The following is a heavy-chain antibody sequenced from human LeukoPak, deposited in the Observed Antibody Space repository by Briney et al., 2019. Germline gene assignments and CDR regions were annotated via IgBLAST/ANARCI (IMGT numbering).Heavy chain of an antibody. CDR1: GFTFSSYG. D-gene: IGHD5-18*01. V-gene: IGHV3-30*18. J-gene: IGHJ4*02. CDR2: ISYDGSNK. CDR3: AKDRKSGYSYASLYDY. Sequence: PGGSLRLSCAASGFTFSSYGMHWVRQAPGKGLEWVAVISYDGSNKYYADSVKGRFTISRDNSKNTLYLQMNSLRAEDTAVYYCAKDRKSGYSYASLYDYWGQGTLVTVSS.